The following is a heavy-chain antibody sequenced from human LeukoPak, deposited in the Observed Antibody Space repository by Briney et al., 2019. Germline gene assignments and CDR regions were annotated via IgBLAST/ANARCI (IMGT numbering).Heavy chain of an antibody. CDR1: GFTFSGYA. CDR3: ATPKSTSSAWYLAALDY. V-gene: IGHV3-23*01. J-gene: IGHJ4*02. D-gene: IGHD6-19*01. Sequence: GGSLRLSCAASGFTFSGYAMSWARQAPGKGLAWVSAISGSGGTTYYADSVEGRFTISRDNSKNTLYLQMNSLRADDTAIYYCATPKSTSSAWYLAALDYWGQGTLVTVSS. CDR2: ISGSGGTT.